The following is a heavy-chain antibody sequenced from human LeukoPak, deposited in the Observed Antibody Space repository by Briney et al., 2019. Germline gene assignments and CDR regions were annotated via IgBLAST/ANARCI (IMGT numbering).Heavy chain of an antibody. J-gene: IGHJ4*02. CDR1: GGSISSYY. CDR3: ARRDTIFGVVTMTYFDY. Sequence: PSETLSLTCTVSGGSISSYYWSWIRQPPGKGLEWIGEINHSGSTNYNASLKSRVTISVDTSKNQFSLKLSSVTAADTAVYYCARRDTIFGVVTMTYFDYWGQGTLVTVSS. D-gene: IGHD3-3*01. V-gene: IGHV4-34*01. CDR2: INHSGST.